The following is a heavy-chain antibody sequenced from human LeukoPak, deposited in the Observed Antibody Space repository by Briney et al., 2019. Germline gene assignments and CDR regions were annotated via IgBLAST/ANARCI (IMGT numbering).Heavy chain of an antibody. D-gene: IGHD6-6*01. Sequence: GESLKISCKGSGYSFTSYWIGWVRQMPGKGLEWMGIIYPGDSDTRCSPSFQGQVTISADKSISTAYLQWSSLKASDTAMYYCARQSRFYSRSSVGWFDPWGQGTLVTVSS. J-gene: IGHJ5*02. CDR1: GYSFTSYW. CDR3: ARQSRFYSRSSVGWFDP. V-gene: IGHV5-51*01. CDR2: IYPGDSDT.